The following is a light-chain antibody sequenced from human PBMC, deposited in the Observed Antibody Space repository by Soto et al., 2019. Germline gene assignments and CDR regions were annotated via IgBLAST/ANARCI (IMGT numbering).Light chain of an antibody. CDR2: DVN. CDR3: CSDAGNVV. CDR1: SSDVGGYNY. Sequence: QSALTQPRSVSGSPGQSVTISCTGTSSDVGGYNYVSWYQQHPGKAPKLMIYDVNTRPSGVPDRFSGSKSGNTASLTISGLQAEDEADYYCCSDAGNVVFGGGTKLTVL. J-gene: IGLJ2*01. V-gene: IGLV2-11*01.